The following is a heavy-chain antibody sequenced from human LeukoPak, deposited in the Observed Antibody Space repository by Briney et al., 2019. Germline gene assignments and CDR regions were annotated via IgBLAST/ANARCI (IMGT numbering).Heavy chain of an antibody. J-gene: IGHJ3*02. V-gene: IGHV3-30*18. CDR1: GFTFSTYG. Sequence: GGSLRLSCAASGFTFSTYGMHWVRQAPGEGLEWVAVISSDGGTKYYADSVKGRVTISRDNSKNTLYLEMNSLRTEDTAVYYCAKEFEWELHAFDIWGQGTMVTASS. CDR3: AKEFEWELHAFDI. D-gene: IGHD1-26*01. CDR2: ISSDGGTK.